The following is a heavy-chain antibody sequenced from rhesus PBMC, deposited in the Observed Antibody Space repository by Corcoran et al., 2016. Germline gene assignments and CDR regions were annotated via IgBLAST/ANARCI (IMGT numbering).Heavy chain of an antibody. CDR2: IKNKADGGTA. D-gene: IGHD3-3*01. CDR1: GFTFSNYW. Sequence: EVQLVESGGGLVQPGGSLRLSCVASGFTFSNYWMSWVRQAPGKGLEWVGFIKNKADGGTAAYAESVKGRFTISRDDSKNTLYLQMNSLKTEDTAVYYCTSPLYYNFWTGYYTGDYWGQGVLVTVSS. J-gene: IGHJ4*01. V-gene: IGHV3S11*01. CDR3: TSPLYYNFWTGYYTGDY.